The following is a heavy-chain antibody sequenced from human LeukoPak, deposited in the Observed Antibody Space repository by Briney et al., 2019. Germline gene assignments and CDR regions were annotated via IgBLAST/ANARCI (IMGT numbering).Heavy chain of an antibody. CDR3: ARGNYYGTDV. CDR1: ESTFTKFW. V-gene: IGHV3-74*03. D-gene: IGHD2/OR15-2a*01. CDR2: INRDGTTT. J-gene: IGHJ6*02. Sequence: PGGSLRLSCAASESTFTKFWVHWVRQAPGKGLVWVSFINRDGTTTTYADSVKGRFTVSRDNAKNTLYLQMNSLRAEDTAVYYCARGNYYGTDVWGQATTVTVSS.